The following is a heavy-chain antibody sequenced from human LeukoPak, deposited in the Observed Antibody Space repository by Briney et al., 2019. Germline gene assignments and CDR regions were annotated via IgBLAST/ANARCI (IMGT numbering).Heavy chain of an antibody. J-gene: IGHJ6*02. V-gene: IGHV4-34*01. D-gene: IGHD2-15*01. CDR1: GGSFSGYY. CDR3: ARGGIVVVVAANQPLSRGMDV. Sequence: SETLSLTCAVYGGSFSGYYWSWIRQPPGKGLEWIGEINHSGSTNYNPSLKSRVTISVDTSKNQFSPKLSSVTAADTAVYYCARGGIVVVVAANQPLSRGMDVWGQGTTVTVSS. CDR2: INHSGST.